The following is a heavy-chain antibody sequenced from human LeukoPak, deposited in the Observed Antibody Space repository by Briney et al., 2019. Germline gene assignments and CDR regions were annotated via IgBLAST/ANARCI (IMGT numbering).Heavy chain of an antibody. Sequence: WGSLRLSCVGSGFTPIAYALTWARQAPGKGLEWVSGISGGGVTTYYADSVKGRFTISRDNSKNTLYLQMNSLRAEDTAIYYCAKMRWELNYFDYWGQGTLVTVSS. CDR3: AKMRWELNYFDY. CDR2: ISGGGVTT. D-gene: IGHD4-23*01. V-gene: IGHV3-23*01. CDR1: GFTPIAYA. J-gene: IGHJ4*02.